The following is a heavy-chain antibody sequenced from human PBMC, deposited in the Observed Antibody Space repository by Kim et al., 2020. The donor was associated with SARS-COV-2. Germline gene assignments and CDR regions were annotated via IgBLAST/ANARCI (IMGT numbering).Heavy chain of an antibody. CDR1: GGSVSSGSYY. J-gene: IGHJ6*02. Sequence: SETLSLTCTVSGGSVSSGSYYWSWIRQPPGKGLEWIGYIYYSGSTNYNPSLKSRVTISVDTSKNQFSLKLSSVTAADTAVYYCAGLYSSSWYGGPYYYYYGMDVWGQGTTVTVSS. D-gene: IGHD6-13*01. V-gene: IGHV4-61*01. CDR3: AGLYSSSWYGGPYYYYYGMDV. CDR2: IYYSGST.